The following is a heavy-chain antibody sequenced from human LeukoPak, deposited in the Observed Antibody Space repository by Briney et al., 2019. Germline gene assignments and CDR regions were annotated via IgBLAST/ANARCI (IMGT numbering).Heavy chain of an antibody. Sequence: ASVKVSCKASGGIFSNSAISWVRQAPGQGLEWMGGIIPIFGTANYAQKFQGRVTITADESTSTAYMKLSSLRSEDTAVYYCARPAGYRLPKGMFLFYWGQGTLVTVSS. V-gene: IGHV1-69*01. D-gene: IGHD2-2*01. CDR1: GGIFSNSA. CDR3: ARPAGYRLPKGMFLFY. J-gene: IGHJ4*02. CDR2: IIPIFGTA.